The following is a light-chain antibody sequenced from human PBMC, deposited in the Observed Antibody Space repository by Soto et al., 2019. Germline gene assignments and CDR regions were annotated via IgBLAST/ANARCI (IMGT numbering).Light chain of an antibody. Sequence: DIQMTQSPSTLSASIGDRVTITCRASQSVNKWLAWYQQKAGKAPKLLISDATNLESGVPSRFSGSGSGTEFTLTISSLQPDDFATYYCHQYDSYSPPWTFVQGTRVEIK. CDR1: QSVNKW. J-gene: IGKJ1*01. CDR2: DAT. V-gene: IGKV1-5*01. CDR3: HQYDSYSPPWT.